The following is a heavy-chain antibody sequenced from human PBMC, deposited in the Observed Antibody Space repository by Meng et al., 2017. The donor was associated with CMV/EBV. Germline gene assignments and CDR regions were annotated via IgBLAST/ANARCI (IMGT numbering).Heavy chain of an antibody. CDR3: ARHKQQLVR. Sequence: SQTLSLTCTVCGGSISSSSYDWGWIRQPPGKGLEWTGSIYYSGNTYYNPSLKSRVTISVDTSKNRFSLKLSSVTAAATAVYYCARHKQQLVRWGQGTLVTVSS. J-gene: IGHJ4*02. D-gene: IGHD6-13*01. CDR2: IYYSGNT. V-gene: IGHV4-39*01. CDR1: GGSISSSSYD.